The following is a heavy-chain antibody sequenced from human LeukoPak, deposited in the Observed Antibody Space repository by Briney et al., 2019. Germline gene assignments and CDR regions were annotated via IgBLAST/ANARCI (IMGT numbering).Heavy chain of an antibody. V-gene: IGHV4-59*11. Sequence: PETLSLTCTVSGGSMRSHYWSWIRQTPGKGLEWIGYIDYSGSTRYNPSLQSRVSISVDTSKNQFSLKLTSVTATDTAVYYCARLVNNDNSGDADTFDMWGQGTVVTVFS. CDR3: ARLVNNDNSGDADTFDM. J-gene: IGHJ3*02. CDR1: GGSMRSHY. D-gene: IGHD3-22*01. CDR2: IDYSGST.